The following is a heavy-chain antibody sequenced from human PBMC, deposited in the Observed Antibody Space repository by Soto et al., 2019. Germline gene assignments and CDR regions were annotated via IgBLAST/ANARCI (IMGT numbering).Heavy chain of an antibody. CDR1: GYTFRSYG. D-gene: IGHD2-15*01. CDR2: ISAANGDT. V-gene: IGHV1-18*01. J-gene: IGHJ3*01. Sequence: QVPLVQSGAEVKKPGASVKVSCKASGYTFRSYGISWVRQAPGQGLEWMVWISAANGDTNSAPKFQGRVTMTTDTSTNTADMELRSLRSDDTELYHRAPASRVACGGSCYDFEKWGQGTMVTVS. CDR3: APASRVACGGSCYDFEK.